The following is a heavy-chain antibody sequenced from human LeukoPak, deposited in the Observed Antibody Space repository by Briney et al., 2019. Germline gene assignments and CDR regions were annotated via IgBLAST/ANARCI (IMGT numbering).Heavy chain of an antibody. J-gene: IGHJ4*02. CDR1: GFTLTTYA. D-gene: IGHD3-3*01. CDR2: ISHDGSEK. V-gene: IGHV3-30*04. CDR3: ARDERLLSFLK. Sequence: PGGSLRLSCAVSGFTLTTYAMHWVHQAPGKGLEWVAVISHDGSEKYYADSVKGRFTISRDNSKNTLYLQMNSLRAEDTAIYYCARDERLLSFLKWGQGTLVTVSS.